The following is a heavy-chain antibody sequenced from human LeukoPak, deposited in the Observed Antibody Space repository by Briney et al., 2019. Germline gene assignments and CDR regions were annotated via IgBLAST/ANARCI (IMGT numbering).Heavy chain of an antibody. CDR2: ISAYNGNT. J-gene: IGHJ6*02. V-gene: IGHV1-18*01. CDR3: ARDTAMIYGMDG. D-gene: IGHD5-18*01. CDR1: GYTFTSSG. Sequence: TSVKVSCKASGYTFTSSGISWVRQAPGQGLECMGWISAYNGNTNYAQKLQGRVTMTTDTSTSTAYMELRSLRSDDTAVYYCARDTAMIYGMDGWGQGTTVTVSS.